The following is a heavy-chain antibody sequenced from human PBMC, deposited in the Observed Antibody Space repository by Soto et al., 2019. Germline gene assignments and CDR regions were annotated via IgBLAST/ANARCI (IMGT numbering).Heavy chain of an antibody. D-gene: IGHD1-7*01. CDR2: VDHRGST. CDR1: GESFSGYY. CDR3: ARYEYGNSLYGVDV. V-gene: IGHV4-34*01. Sequence: SETLSLTGVVSGESFSGYYVSWIRQTPGMGLEWIGEVDHRGSTTYNPPLKNRASISIDSSKNLFSLELTSVTAADTALYFCARYEYGNSLYGVDVCGQGTSVT. J-gene: IGHJ6*02.